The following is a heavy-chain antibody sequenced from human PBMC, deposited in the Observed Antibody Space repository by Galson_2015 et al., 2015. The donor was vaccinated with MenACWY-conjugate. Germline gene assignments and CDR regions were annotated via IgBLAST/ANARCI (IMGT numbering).Heavy chain of an antibody. V-gene: IGHV3-48*03. CDR2: ISSSSGTI. J-gene: IGHJ6*03. CDR1: GFTFFGYD. D-gene: IGHD1/OR15-1a*01. CDR3: ARVGTWVHQYNYYMDV. Sequence: SLRLSCAVSGFTFFGYDMNWVRQAPGQGLEWLSYISSSSGTIYYADSVKGRFTISRDNAKKSLFLQMNSLKTEDTAVYYCARVGTWVHQYNYYMDVWGKGTTVTVSS.